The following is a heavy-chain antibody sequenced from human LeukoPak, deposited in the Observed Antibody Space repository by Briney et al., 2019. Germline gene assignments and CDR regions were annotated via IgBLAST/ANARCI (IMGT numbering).Heavy chain of an antibody. CDR2: ISKNSDDI. Sequence: GGSLRLSCVASGFTFSIYSMNRVRQAPGKGLEWVSYISKNSDDIYNADSVRGRFTISRDNAKNSLYLQMNSLRAEDTAVYYCARVRPGYYCDYWGQGILVTVSS. CDR1: GFTFSIYS. V-gene: IGHV3-21*05. J-gene: IGHJ4*02. CDR3: ARVRPGYYCDY.